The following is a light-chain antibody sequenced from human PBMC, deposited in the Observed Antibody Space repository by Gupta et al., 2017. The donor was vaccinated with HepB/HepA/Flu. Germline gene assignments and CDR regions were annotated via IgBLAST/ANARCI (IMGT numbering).Light chain of an antibody. CDR1: QSLLHSDGKTY. J-gene: IGKJ5*01. CDR3: MPIIQ. Sequence: DIVMTQTPLSLSVTPGQPASISCKSSQSLLHSDGKTYLYWYRQKPGQSTQLLIYEVSSRCSGVIDRFSGSGSETDFTRQRRGVEAEDGGGHDGMPIIQFGQGTQVDIK. CDR2: EVS. V-gene: IGKV2-29*01.